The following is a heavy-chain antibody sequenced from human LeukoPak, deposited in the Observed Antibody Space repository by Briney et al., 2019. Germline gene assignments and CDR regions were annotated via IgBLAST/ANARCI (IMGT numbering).Heavy chain of an antibody. CDR3: AREMGLQGY. CDR1: GGSISSSSYY. V-gene: IGHV4-39*07. J-gene: IGHJ4*02. CDR2: IYYSGST. Sequence: SETLSLTCTVSGGSISSSSYYWGWIRQPPGKGLEWIGSIYYSGSTYYNPSLKSRVTISVDTSKNQFSLKLSSVTAADTAVYYCAREMGLQGYWGQGTLVTVSS. D-gene: IGHD5-24*01.